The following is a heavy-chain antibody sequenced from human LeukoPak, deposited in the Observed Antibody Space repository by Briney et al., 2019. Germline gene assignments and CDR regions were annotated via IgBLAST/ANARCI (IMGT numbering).Heavy chain of an antibody. CDR1: GFTFSSYA. D-gene: IGHD6-13*01. CDR2: ISGSGGST. J-gene: IGHJ4*02. CDR3: AKAYSSSWYYYFDY. Sequence: GGSLRLSCAASGFTFSSYAMSWVRPAPGKGLEWVSAISGSGGSTYYADSVKGRFTISRDNSKNTLYLQMNSLRAEDTAVYYCAKAYSSSWYYYFDYWGQGTLVTVSS. V-gene: IGHV3-23*01.